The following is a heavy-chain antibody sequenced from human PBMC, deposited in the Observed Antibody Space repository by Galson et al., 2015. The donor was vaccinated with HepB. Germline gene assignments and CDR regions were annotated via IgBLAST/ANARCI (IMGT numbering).Heavy chain of an antibody. CDR2: ISGSGGST. CDR3: AKGGYCSSTSCYMDYYYYMDV. CDR1: GFTFSSYA. Sequence: SLRLSCAASGFTFSSYAMSWVRQAPGKGLEWVSAISGSGGSTYYADSVKGRFTISRDNSKNTLYLQMNSLRAEDTAVYYCAKGGYCSSTSCYMDYYYYMDVWGKGTTVTVSS. J-gene: IGHJ6*03. D-gene: IGHD2-2*02. V-gene: IGHV3-23*01.